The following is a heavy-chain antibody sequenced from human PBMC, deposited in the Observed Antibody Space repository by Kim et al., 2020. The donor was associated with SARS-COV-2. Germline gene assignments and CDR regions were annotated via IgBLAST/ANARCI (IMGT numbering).Heavy chain of an antibody. J-gene: IGHJ6*02. V-gene: IGHV3-30*02. CDR3: AKGGLYYYYGMDV. Sequence: YADSVKGRFTISRDNSKNTLYLQMNSLRAEDTAVYYCAKGGLYYYYGMDVWGQGTTVTVSS.